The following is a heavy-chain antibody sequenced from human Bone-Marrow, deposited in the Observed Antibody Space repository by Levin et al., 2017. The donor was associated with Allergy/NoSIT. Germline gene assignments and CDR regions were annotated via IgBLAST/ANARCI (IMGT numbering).Heavy chain of an antibody. Sequence: ASETLSLTCTVSGGSISSYYWSWIRQPPGKGLEWIGYIYYSGSTNYNPSLKSRVTISVDTSKNQFSLKLSSVTAADTAVYYCARVLGGTTAWFDPWGQGTLVTVSS. J-gene: IGHJ5*02. D-gene: IGHD1-1*01. CDR2: IYYSGST. V-gene: IGHV4-59*01. CDR1: GGSISSYY. CDR3: ARVLGGTTAWFDP.